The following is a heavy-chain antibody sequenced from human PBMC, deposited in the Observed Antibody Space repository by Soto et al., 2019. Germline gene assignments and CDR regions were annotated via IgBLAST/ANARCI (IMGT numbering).Heavy chain of an antibody. Sequence: GGSLRLSCAASGFTFSSYAMSWVRQAPGKGLEWVSAISGSGGSTYYADSVKGRFTISRDNSKNTLYLQMNSLRAEDTAVDYCAKVLSLSRWYDAFDIWGQGTMVTVSS. V-gene: IGHV3-23*01. J-gene: IGHJ3*02. CDR3: AKVLSLSRWYDAFDI. D-gene: IGHD6-13*01. CDR1: GFTFSSYA. CDR2: ISGSGGST.